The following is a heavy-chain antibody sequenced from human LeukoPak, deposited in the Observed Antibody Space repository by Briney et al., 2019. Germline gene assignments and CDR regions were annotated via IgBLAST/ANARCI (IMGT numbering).Heavy chain of an antibody. V-gene: IGHV3-48*01. CDR2: ISSSGGTI. J-gene: IGHJ6*02. Sequence: PGESLRLSCAASGFTFSSYSMNWVRQAPGKGLEWVSYISSSGGTIYDADSVRGRFTISRDNSKNTLYLQMNSLRAEDTAVYYCARDTKIAAAGVTYYYYYGMDVWGQGTTVTVSS. D-gene: IGHD6-13*01. CDR3: ARDTKIAAAGVTYYYYYGMDV. CDR1: GFTFSSYS.